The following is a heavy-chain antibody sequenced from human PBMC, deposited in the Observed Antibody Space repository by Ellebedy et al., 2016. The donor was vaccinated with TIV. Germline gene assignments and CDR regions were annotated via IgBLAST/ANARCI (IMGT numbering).Heavy chain of an antibody. CDR1: GASISSYY. V-gene: IGHV4-59*12. CDR2: IYYSENT. Sequence: SETLSLXCNVSGASISSYYWSWIRQPPGKGLEWIGYIYYSENTNYNPSLKSRLTISLDTSKNQFSLKLSSVTAADTAVYYCAREGATFYFDYWGQGTLVTVSS. D-gene: IGHD1-26*01. J-gene: IGHJ4*02. CDR3: AREGATFYFDY.